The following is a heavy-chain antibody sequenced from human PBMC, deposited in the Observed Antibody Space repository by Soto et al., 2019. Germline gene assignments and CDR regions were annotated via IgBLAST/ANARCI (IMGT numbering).Heavy chain of an antibody. CDR2: IKQDGSEK. CDR1: GFTFSNSW. CDR3: AGGSYDLWNGYPYLDS. J-gene: IGHJ4*02. D-gene: IGHD3-3*01. Sequence: PGGSLRLSCAASGFTFSNSWMNWVRQAPGKGLEWVANIKQDGSEKYYVDSVKGRFTISKDNAKNSLYLQMNSLRAEDTAVYYCAGGSYDLWNGYPYLDSWGQVTLVTVSS. V-gene: IGHV3-7*01.